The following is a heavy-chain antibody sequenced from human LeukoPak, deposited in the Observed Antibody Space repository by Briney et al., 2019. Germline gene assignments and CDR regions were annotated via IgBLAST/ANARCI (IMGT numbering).Heavy chain of an antibody. J-gene: IGHJ3*02. D-gene: IGHD2-2*02. CDR1: GGSISSHY. CDR2: IYYSGTT. V-gene: IGHV4-59*11. Sequence: SETLSLTCTVSGGSISSHYWSWIRQPPGKGLEWIGYIYYSGTTNYNPSLKSRVTISVDTSKNQFSLKLSSVTAADTAVYYCASSSLPYCSSTSCYSGGAFDIWGQGTMVTVSS. CDR3: ASSSLPYCSSTSCYSGGAFDI.